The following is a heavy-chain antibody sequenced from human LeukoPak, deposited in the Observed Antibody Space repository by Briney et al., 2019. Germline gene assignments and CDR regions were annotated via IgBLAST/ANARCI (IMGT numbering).Heavy chain of an antibody. CDR2: ISYDGSNK. V-gene: IGHV3-30-3*01. CDR3: ARDHPSSGWDSPDAFDI. CDR1: GFTFSSYA. D-gene: IGHD3-9*01. Sequence: GGSLRLSCAASGFTFSSYAMHWVRQAPGKGLEWVAVISYDGSNKYYADSVKGRFTISRDNSKNTLYLQMNSLRAEDTAVYYCARDHPSSGWDSPDAFDIWGQGTMVTVSS. J-gene: IGHJ3*02.